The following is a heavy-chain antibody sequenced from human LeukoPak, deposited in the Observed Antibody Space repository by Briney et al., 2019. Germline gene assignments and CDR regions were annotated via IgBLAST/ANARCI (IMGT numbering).Heavy chain of an antibody. Sequence: SETLSLTCTVSGGSISSYYWSWIRQPPGKGLEWIGYIYYGGSTNYNPSLKSRVTISVDTSKNQFSLKLSSVTAADTAVYYCARGRGYSYDLYYFDYWGQGTLVTVSS. V-gene: IGHV4-59*01. D-gene: IGHD5-18*01. J-gene: IGHJ4*02. CDR1: GGSISSYY. CDR3: ARGRGYSYDLYYFDY. CDR2: IYYGGST.